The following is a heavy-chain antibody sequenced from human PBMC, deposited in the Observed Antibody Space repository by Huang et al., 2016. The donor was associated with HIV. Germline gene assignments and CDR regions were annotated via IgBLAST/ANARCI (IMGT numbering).Heavy chain of an antibody. CDR3: AAGYDTYYDI. CDR1: GYTLTELS. Sequence: QVQLVQSGAEVKKPGASVKVSCKVSGYTLTELSIHWVRQAPGKGLEWMGGFAPEHGETIYAQNFQGRVTMTEDTSTDTAYMELPSLRPEDTAVYYCAAGYDTYYDIWGQGTMVIASS. V-gene: IGHV1-24*01. D-gene: IGHD2-21*01. J-gene: IGHJ3*02. CDR2: FAPEHGET.